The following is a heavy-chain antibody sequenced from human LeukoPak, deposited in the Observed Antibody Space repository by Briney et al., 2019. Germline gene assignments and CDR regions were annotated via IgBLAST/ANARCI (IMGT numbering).Heavy chain of an antibody. CDR2: IYYSGST. V-gene: IGHV4-39*07. CDR3: ARASYSYDISGWVPFDY. D-gene: IGHD3-22*01. J-gene: IGHJ4*02. CDR1: GASISGSGYY. Sequence: SETLSLTCAVSGASISGSGYYWGWIRQPPGKGLEWIGNIYYSGSTYYNPSLKSRVTISGDTSENQFSLRLSSVTAADTAVYYCARASYSYDISGWVPFDYWGQGTLVTVSS.